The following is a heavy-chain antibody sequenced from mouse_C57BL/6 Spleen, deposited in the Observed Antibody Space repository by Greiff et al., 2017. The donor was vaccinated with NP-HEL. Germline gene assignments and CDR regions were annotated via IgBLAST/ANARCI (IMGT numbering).Heavy chain of an antibody. J-gene: IGHJ4*01. V-gene: IGHV14-2*01. CDR1: GFNIKDYY. CDR2: IDPEDGET. Sequence: EVQLQQSGAELVKPGASVKLSCTASGFNIKDYYMHWVKQRTEQGLEWIGRIDPEDGETKYAPKFQGKATITADTSSNTAYLPLSSLTSEDTAVYYCARASYHGSSYDYYAMDYWGQGTSVTVSS. CDR3: ARASYHGSSYDYYAMDY. D-gene: IGHD1-1*01.